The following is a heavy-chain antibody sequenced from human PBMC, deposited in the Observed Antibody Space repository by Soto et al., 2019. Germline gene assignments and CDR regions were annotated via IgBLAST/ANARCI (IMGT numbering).Heavy chain of an antibody. CDR3: ARLGAYYQSLDP. D-gene: IGHD2-21*01. CDR2: SYYGGTT. Sequence: SETRPLTCAVAGGSCSPNYGSWFRQPPGKGLEWVWYSYYGGTTSYTPSLKSRVTISLGTSKSQVSLRLASVSAADTAVYYCARLGAYYQSLDPWGTGILVTSP. J-gene: IGHJ5*02. V-gene: IGHV4-59*08. CDR1: GGSCSPNY.